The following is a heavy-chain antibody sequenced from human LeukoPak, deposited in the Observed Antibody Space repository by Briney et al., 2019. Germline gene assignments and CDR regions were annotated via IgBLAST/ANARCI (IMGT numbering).Heavy chain of an antibody. V-gene: IGHV4-30-2*01. CDR3: AREGAYYYGSGSYSQYNYYMDV. D-gene: IGHD3-10*01. CDR2: IYHSGST. J-gene: IGHJ6*03. CDR1: GGSISSGDYS. Sequence: SETLSLTCAVSGGSISSGDYSWSWIRQPPGKGLEWIGYIYHSGSTYYNSSLKSRVTISVDRSKNQFSLKLSSVTAADTAVYYCAREGAYYYGSGSYSQYNYYMDVWGEGTTVTVSS.